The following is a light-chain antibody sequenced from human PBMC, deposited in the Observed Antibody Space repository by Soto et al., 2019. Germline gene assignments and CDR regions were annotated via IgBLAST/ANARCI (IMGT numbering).Light chain of an antibody. Sequence: ELVLTQSPGTLSLSPGERATLSCRASQSVSSSYLAWYQQKPGQAPRLLIYGASIMATGIPDSFRGSGSVTDFTLTISRLEPEDFAVYYCQQYGSSPLTFGLGTKVEIK. CDR2: GAS. CDR1: QSVSSSY. J-gene: IGKJ1*01. V-gene: IGKV3-20*01. CDR3: QQYGSSPLT.